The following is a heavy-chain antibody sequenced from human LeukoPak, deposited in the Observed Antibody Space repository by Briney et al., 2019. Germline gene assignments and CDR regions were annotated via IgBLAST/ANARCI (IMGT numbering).Heavy chain of an antibody. CDR2: ISSSGSTI. Sequence: GGSLRLSCAASGFTFNDYYMSWIRQAPGKGLEWVSYISSSGSTIYYADSVKGRFTISRDNAKNSLYLQMNSLRAEDTAVYYCARRLDCGGDCLDYWGQGTLVTVSS. J-gene: IGHJ4*02. CDR1: GFTFNDYY. CDR3: ARRLDCGGDCLDY. D-gene: IGHD2-21*02. V-gene: IGHV3-11*01.